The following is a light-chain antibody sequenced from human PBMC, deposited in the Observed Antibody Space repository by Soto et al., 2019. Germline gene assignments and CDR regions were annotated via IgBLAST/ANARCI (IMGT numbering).Light chain of an antibody. V-gene: IGKV1-5*01. Sequence: DIQMTQSPSTLSASVGDRFTITCRASQSISSWLAWYQQKPGKAPKLLIYDAPSLESGVPSRFSGSGSGTEFTLTISSLQPDDFATYYCQHYYGYSWTFGQGTRLEIK. CDR3: QHYYGYSWT. J-gene: IGKJ5*01. CDR2: DAP. CDR1: QSISSW.